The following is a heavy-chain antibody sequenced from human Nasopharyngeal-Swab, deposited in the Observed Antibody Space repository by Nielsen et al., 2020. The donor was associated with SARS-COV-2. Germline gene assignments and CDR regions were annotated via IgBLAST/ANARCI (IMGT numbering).Heavy chain of an antibody. J-gene: IGHJ4*02. CDR3: ARGGVGAVGGALDY. D-gene: IGHD1-26*01. V-gene: IGHV1-8*01. CDR1: GYTFTSYD. CDR2: MNPNSGNT. Sequence: ASVKVSCKASGYTFTSYDSNWVRQATGQGLEWMGWMNPNSGNTGYAQKFQGRVTMTRNTSIRTAYMELSSLRSEDTAVYYCARGGVGAVGGALDYWGQGTQVTVSS.